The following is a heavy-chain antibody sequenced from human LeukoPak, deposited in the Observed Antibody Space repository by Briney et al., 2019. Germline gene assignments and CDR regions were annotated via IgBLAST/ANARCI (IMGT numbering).Heavy chain of an antibody. J-gene: IGHJ6*03. CDR2: INPNSGGT. Sequence: EASVKVSCKASGYTFTGYYMHWVRQAPGQGLEWMGWINPNSGGTNYAQKFQGRVTMTRDTSISTAYMELSRLRSDDTAVYYCARDSSEVSIFGVVLYYYYYMDVWGKGTTVTVSS. CDR3: ARDSSEVSIFGVVLYYYYYMDV. D-gene: IGHD3-3*01. V-gene: IGHV1-2*02. CDR1: GYTFTGYY.